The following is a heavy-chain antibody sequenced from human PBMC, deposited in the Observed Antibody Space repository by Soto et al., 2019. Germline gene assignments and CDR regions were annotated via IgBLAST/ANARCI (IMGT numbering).Heavy chain of an antibody. CDR1: GGSISSYY. CDR3: ARRYGVAFDI. Sequence: QVQLQESGPGLVKPSETLSLTCTVSGGSISSYYWSWIRQPPGKGLEWIGYIYYSGSTNYNPSLKRRVTISVDTSKNQFSLKRSSVTAADTAVYYCARRYGVAFDIWGQGTMVTVSS. J-gene: IGHJ3*02. V-gene: IGHV4-59*08. CDR2: IYYSGST. D-gene: IGHD3-10*01.